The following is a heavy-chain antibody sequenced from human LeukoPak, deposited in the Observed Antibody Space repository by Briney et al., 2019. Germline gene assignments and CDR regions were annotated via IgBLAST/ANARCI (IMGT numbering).Heavy chain of an antibody. D-gene: IGHD1-26*01. CDR3: AKDGDTMSGTYYYDMDV. CDR1: GFTFSSYG. CDR2: IRYDGSNE. J-gene: IGHJ6*03. Sequence: GGSLRLSCAASGFTFSSYGMHWVRQAPGKGLEWVAFIRYDGSNEYYADSVKGRFTISRDNSKNTLYLQMNSLRGEDTAVYYCAKDGDTMSGTYYYDMDVWGKGTTVTIS. V-gene: IGHV3-30*02.